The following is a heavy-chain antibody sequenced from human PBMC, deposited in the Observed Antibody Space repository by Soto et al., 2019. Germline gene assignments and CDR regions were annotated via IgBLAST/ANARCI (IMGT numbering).Heavy chain of an antibody. J-gene: IGHJ4*02. CDR1: GFTFSAYW. CDR2: INTDGSTT. D-gene: IGHD5-18*01. Sequence: PGGSLRLSCSASGFTFSAYWRHWVRQAPGKGLVWVSRINTDGSTTTYADSVKGRFTISRDNAKNTLYLQMNSLRAEDTAVYYCARDRDTYGPNFFDYWGQGTLVTVSS. V-gene: IGHV3-74*01. CDR3: ARDRDTYGPNFFDY.